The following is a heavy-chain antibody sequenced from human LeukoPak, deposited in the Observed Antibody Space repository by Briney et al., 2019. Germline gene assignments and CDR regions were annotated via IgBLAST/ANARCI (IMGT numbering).Heavy chain of an antibody. CDR2: INPNSGGT. Sequence: ASVKVSCKASGYTFTGYYMHWVRQAPGQGLEWMGWINPNSGGTNYAQKFQGRVTMTRDTSISTAYMELSRLRSDDTAVYYCATTERIQLWFSLIKIDYWGQGTLVTVSS. V-gene: IGHV1-2*02. D-gene: IGHD5-18*01. J-gene: IGHJ4*02. CDR1: GYTFTGYY. CDR3: ATTERIQLWFSLIKIDY.